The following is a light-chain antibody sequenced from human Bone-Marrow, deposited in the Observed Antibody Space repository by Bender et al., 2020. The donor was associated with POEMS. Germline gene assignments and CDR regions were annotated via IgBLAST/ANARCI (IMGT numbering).Light chain of an antibody. J-gene: IGLJ2*01. Sequence: QSALTQPASVSGSPGQSITISCTGTSNDVGFYSYVSWYRQYPGKAPKVMIYDVSNRPSGVSYRFSGSKSGNTASLTISGLQAEDEANYYCSSYTSSTTLLFGGGTKVTVL. V-gene: IGLV2-14*01. CDR1: SNDVGFYSY. CDR2: DVS. CDR3: SSYTSSTTLL.